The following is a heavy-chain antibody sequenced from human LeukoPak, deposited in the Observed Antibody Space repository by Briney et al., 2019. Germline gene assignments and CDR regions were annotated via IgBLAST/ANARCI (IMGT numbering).Heavy chain of an antibody. CDR1: GGSISSYY. CDR3: ARVTAPATGGAHAFDI. D-gene: IGHD2-2*01. Sequence: SETLSLTCTVSGGSISSYYWSWIRQPPGKGLEWIGYIYYSGSTNYNPSLKSRVTISVDTSKNQFSLKLSSVTAADTAVYYCARVTAPATGGAHAFDIWGQGTMVTVSS. CDR2: IYYSGST. J-gene: IGHJ3*02. V-gene: IGHV4-59*01.